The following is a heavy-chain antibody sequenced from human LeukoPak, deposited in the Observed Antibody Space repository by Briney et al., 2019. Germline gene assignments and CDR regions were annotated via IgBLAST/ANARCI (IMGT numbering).Heavy chain of an antibody. CDR2: ISSSGSTI. CDR3: ARGKSGIYTRPFDY. Sequence: GGSLRLSCAASGFTFSSYEMNWVRQAPGKGLEWVSYISSSGSTIYYADSVKGRFTISRDNAKNSLYLQMNSLRAEDTAVYYCARGKSGIYTRPFDYWGQGTLVTVSS. J-gene: IGHJ4*02. CDR1: GFTFSSYE. V-gene: IGHV3-48*03. D-gene: IGHD1-26*01.